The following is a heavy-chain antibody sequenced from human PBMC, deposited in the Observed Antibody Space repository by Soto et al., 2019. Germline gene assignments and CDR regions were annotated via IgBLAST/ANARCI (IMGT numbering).Heavy chain of an antibody. V-gene: IGHV3-33*01. Sequence: GXLRLSCAASGFTLSNYGMHWVRQAPGKGLEWVAVIWYDGNNKYYADSVKGRFTISRDNSNKTLYVQMTSLRAEDTAVYYCARGLHSLFDYWGQGTLVTVYS. J-gene: IGHJ4*02. CDR3: ARGLHSLFDY. CDR2: IWYDGNNK. D-gene: IGHD2-21*01. CDR1: GFTLSNYG.